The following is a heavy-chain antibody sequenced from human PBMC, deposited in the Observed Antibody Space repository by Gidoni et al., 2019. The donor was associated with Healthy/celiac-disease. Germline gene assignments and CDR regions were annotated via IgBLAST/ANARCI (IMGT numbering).Heavy chain of an antibody. CDR1: GFTFRSYG. Sequence: QVQLVESGGGVVRPGRSLRVACAASGFTFRSYGMHWVRQAPGKGLEWVAVIWYDGSNKYYADSVKGRFTISRDNSKNTLYLQMNSLRAEDTAVYYCARDEEAGGDYFDYWGQGTLVTVSS. V-gene: IGHV3-33*01. J-gene: IGHJ4*02. CDR3: ARDEEAGGDYFDY. D-gene: IGHD3-10*01. CDR2: IWYDGSNK.